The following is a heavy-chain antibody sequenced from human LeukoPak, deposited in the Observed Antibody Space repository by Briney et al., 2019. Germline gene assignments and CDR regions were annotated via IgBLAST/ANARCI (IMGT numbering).Heavy chain of an antibody. D-gene: IGHD3-22*01. CDR1: GYTFTSYY. J-gene: IGHJ4*02. Sequence: ASVKVSRKASGYTFTSYYMHWVRQAPGQGLEWMGIINPSGGSTSYAQKFQGRVTMTRDTSTSTVYMELSSLRSEDTAVYYCARDPSLATMTVGYYFDYWGQGTLVTVSS. CDR3: ARDPSLATMTVGYYFDY. V-gene: IGHV1-46*01. CDR2: INPSGGST.